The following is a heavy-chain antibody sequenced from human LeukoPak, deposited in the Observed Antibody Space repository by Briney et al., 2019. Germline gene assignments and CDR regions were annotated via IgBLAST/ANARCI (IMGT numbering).Heavy chain of an antibody. CDR1: GASMSASNYY. J-gene: IGHJ4*02. D-gene: IGHD1-26*01. V-gene: IGHV4-39*07. CDR3: TRLSTGSGNYFDY. CDR2: INYSGRT. Sequence: SETLSLTCSVSGASMSASNYYWAWVRQPPGEGLDWIASINYSGRTYYSSSLTSRVTISLDMSKSQFSLQLSSVTAADTAVYYCTRLSTGSGNYFDYWGLGTLVTVSS.